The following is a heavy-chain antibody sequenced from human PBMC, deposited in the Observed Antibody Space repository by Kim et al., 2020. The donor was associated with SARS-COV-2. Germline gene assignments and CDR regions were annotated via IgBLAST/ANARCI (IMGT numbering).Heavy chain of an antibody. CDR2: IYYSGST. D-gene: IGHD6-19*01. J-gene: IGHJ4*02. Sequence: SETLSLTCTVSGGSISSYYWSWIRQPPGKGLEWIGYIYYSGSTNYNPSLKSRVTISVDTSKNQFSLKLSSVTAADTAVYYCARGIAVEIDYWGQGTLVTV. CDR1: GGSISSYY. CDR3: ARGIAVEIDY. V-gene: IGHV4-59*01.